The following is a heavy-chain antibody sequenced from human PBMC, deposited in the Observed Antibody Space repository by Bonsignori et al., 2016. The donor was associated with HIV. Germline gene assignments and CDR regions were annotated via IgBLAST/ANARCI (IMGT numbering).Heavy chain of an antibody. CDR3: TGGDYGDYTY. CDR1: GASVNSGGYY. Sequence: QVQLQESGPGLVKPSQTLSLTCNVSGASVNSGGYYWSWIRQPAGKGLQWIGHIYTTGSTTYSPSLKSRVSISLDTSKNHFSLNLYSVTAADTAVYYCTGGDYGDYTYWGQGTRGHRLL. CDR2: IYTTGST. J-gene: IGHJ4*02. V-gene: IGHV4-61*09. D-gene: IGHD4-17*01.